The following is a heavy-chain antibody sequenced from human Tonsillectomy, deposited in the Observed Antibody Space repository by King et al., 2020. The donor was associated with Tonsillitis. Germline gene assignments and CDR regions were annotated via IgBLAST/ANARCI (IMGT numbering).Heavy chain of an antibody. CDR1: GGSISSGGYY. D-gene: IGHD2-2*01. J-gene: IGHJ4*02. CDR2: IYYTGST. V-gene: IGHV4-31*03. CDR3: ARLRGYCSSTSCFPDY. Sequence: QLQESGPGLVKPSQTLSLTCTVSGGSISSGGYYWSWIRQHPGKGLEWIGYIYYTGSTYYNPSLMSRLTISVATSKNQSSLKLSSVTAADTAVYYCARLRGYCSSTSCFPDYWGQGTLVTVSS.